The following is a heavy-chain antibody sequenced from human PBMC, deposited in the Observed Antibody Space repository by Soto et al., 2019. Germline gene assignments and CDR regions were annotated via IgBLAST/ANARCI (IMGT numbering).Heavy chain of an antibody. CDR2: ISATGGST. V-gene: IGHV3-23*01. J-gene: IGHJ4*02. CDR3: AKDRLAGNFDY. CDR1: GFTFNNYA. Sequence: PGGSLRLSCAASGFTFNNYAMNWVRQAPGKGLEWVATISATGGSTYYADSVKGRFTISRDNSKNTLYLQMNGLRVEDTAVYYCAKDRLAGNFDYWGQGTQVTGSS.